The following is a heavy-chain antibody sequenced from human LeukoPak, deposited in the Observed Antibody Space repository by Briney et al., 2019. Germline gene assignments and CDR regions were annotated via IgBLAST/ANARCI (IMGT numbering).Heavy chain of an antibody. CDR1: GYTFTGYY. CDR2: INPNSGGT. V-gene: IGHV1-2*02. J-gene: IGHJ5*02. D-gene: IGHD2-15*01. Sequence: ASVTVSCKASGYTFTGYYMHWVRQAPGQGLEWMGWINPNSGGTNYAQKFQGRVTITRDTSISTAYMELSSLRSEDTAVYYCARGPSPVVAATSGWFDPWGQGTLVTVSS. CDR3: ARGPSPVVAATSGWFDP.